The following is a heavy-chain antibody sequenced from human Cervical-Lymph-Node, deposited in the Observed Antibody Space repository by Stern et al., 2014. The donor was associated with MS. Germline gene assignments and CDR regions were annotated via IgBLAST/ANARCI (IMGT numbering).Heavy chain of an antibody. CDR1: GYTFTTYG. J-gene: IGHJ4*02. CDR3: ARYAPMVTTDFDY. CDR2: INTNPGNP. Sequence: QVQLVESVSELKKPGASVKVSCKTSGYTFTTYGVNWVRQAPGQGLEWMGWINTNPGNPTYAQEFNGRFVFSLDSSVTTAYLQIRSLKAEDTAVYYCARYAPMVTTDFDYWGQGTLVTVSS. D-gene: IGHD4-17*01. V-gene: IGHV7-4-1*02.